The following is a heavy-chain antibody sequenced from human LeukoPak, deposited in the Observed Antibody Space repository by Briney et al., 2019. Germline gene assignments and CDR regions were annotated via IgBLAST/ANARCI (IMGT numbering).Heavy chain of an antibody. D-gene: IGHD6-19*01. J-gene: IGHJ4*02. CDR2: ISSSSSTI. CDR3: ASGSSGALGY. V-gene: IGHV3-48*04. CDR1: GFTLSSYS. Sequence: GGSLRLSCAASGFTLSSYSMNWVRQAPGKGLEWVSYISSSSSTIYYADSVKGRFTISRDNAKNSLCLQMNSLRAEDTAVYYCASGSSGALGYWGQGTLVTVSS.